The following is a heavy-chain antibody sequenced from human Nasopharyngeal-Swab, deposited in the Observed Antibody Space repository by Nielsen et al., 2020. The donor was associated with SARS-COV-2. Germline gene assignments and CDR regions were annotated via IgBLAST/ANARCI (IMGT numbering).Heavy chain of an antibody. Sequence: SETLSLTRSVSDDSLRRGGFYWTWIRQPAGRGLEVIGRTSIRGTTNYSPPFKNRVTMSLDTSKKQFFLRLASVSAADTAIYYCARGRPGTYYAYYYGLDVWGQGTTVTVSS. V-gene: IGHV4-61*02. CDR3: ARGRPGTYYAYYYGLDV. CDR2: TSIRGTT. J-gene: IGHJ6*02. CDR1: DDSLRRGGFY. D-gene: IGHD1-26*01.